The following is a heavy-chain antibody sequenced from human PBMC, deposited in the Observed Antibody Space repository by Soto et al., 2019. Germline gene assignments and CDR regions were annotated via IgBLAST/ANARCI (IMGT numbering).Heavy chain of an antibody. D-gene: IGHD3-3*01. V-gene: IGHV3-23*01. Sequence: GGSLRLSCAPAGFTFSSYPLSWVRQPPGKGLKWVSTIRVNGGSTHYAASVKGRFTISRDNSMNTLYLQMNSLRAEDTAIYYCAKGKANTVFGVNTLFDYWGQGTLVTVSS. CDR3: AKGKANTVFGVNTLFDY. J-gene: IGHJ4*02. CDR2: IRVNGGST. CDR1: GFTFSSYP.